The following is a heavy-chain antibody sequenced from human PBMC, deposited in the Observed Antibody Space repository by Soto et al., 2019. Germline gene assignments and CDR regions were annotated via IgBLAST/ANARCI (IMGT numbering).Heavy chain of an antibody. CDR1: GSAISSGGYS. Sequence: QLQLQESGSGLVKPSQTLSLTCAVSGSAISSGGYSWSWIRQPPGKGLEWIGYIYHSGSTYYNPSLTSRVTLSVDRSQNHFSLKLYSVTDADTAVYYCDRSGGLGAVAADYWVQGTLVTVSS. D-gene: IGHD6-19*01. CDR2: IYHSGST. CDR3: DRSGGLGAVAADY. J-gene: IGHJ4*02. V-gene: IGHV4-30-2*01.